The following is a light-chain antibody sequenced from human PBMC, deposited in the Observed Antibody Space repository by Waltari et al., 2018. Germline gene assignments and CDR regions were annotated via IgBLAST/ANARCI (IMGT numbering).Light chain of an antibody. J-gene: IGKJ1*01. V-gene: IGKV1-39*01. CDR1: QSISSY. CDR2: AAS. CDR3: QQSYSTPQT. Sequence: DIQMTQSPSSLSASVGDRATIPCRASQSISSYLNRYQQKPGKAPKLLIYAASSLQSGVPSRFSGSGSGTDFTLTISSLQPEDFATYYCQQSYSTPQTFGQGTKVEIK.